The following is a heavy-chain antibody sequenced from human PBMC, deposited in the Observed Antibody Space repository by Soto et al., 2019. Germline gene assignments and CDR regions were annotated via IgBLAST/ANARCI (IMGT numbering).Heavy chain of an antibody. CDR1: GFNFSSYI. V-gene: IGHV3-21*01. CDR2: ISSSSSYI. J-gene: IGHJ4*02. CDR3: AKSEPIGYCSGGRCLY. D-gene: IGHD2-15*01. Sequence: PGGSLSLSCAASGFNFSSYIMNWVRQAPGKGLEWVSSISSSSSYIYYADSVKGRFTISRDNAKNSLYLQMNSLRAEDTAVYYCAKSEPIGYCSGGRCLYWGRGTLVTVSS.